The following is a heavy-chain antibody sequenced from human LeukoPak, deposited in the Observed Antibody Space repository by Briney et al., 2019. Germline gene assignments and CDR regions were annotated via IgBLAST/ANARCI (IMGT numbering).Heavy chain of an antibody. Sequence: GESLKISCEGAGYSFTSYWIAWVRQMPEKGLEWMGIVYPDDSDIRYSPSFQGQVTISADKSISTAYLQWTSLKASDTAMYYCARHSAGLDGFDLWSPGTMVAV. V-gene: IGHV5-51*01. CDR2: VYPDDSDI. CDR3: ARHSAGLDGFDL. CDR1: GYSFTSYW. D-gene: IGHD3-10*01. J-gene: IGHJ3*01.